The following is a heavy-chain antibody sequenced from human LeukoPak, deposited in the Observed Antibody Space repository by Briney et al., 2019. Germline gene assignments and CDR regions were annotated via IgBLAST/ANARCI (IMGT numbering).Heavy chain of an antibody. CDR2: INSDGSRK. CDR1: GFTFSTYW. CDR3: ARNSSAYYGGDDAFDI. D-gene: IGHD3-22*01. J-gene: IGHJ3*02. Sequence: GGSLRLSCAASGFTFSTYWMHWVRQAPGKGLVWVARINSDGSRKNYADSVKGRFTISRDNAKNTLYLQMNSLRAEDTAVYYCARNSSAYYGGDDAFDIWGQGTMVTVSS. V-gene: IGHV3-74*01.